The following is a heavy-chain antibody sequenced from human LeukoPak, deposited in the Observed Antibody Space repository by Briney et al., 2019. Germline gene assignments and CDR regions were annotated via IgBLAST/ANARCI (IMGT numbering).Heavy chain of an antibody. J-gene: IGHJ4*02. CDR3: ARDLMYCDTMSCYDGDFDY. CDR2: ISAYNHNT. V-gene: IGHV1-18*01. D-gene: IGHD2-2*01. CDR1: GYTFTSLD. Sequence: ASVKVSCKASGYTFTSLDINWVRQAPGQGLEWMGWISAYNHNTNYAQKFQGRVTMTIDTSTTTVYMELRSLRSDDTAIYYCARDLMYCDTMSCYDGDFDYWGQGTPVTVSS.